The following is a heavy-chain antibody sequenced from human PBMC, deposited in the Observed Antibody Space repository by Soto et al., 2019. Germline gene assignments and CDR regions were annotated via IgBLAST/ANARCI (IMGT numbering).Heavy chain of an antibody. Sequence: GGSLRLSCAASGFTFSSYDMHWVRQATGKGLEWVSAIGTAVDTYYPGSVKGRFTISRENAKNSLYLQMNSLRAGDTAVYYCARGGDQTGDYWGQGTPVTVSS. CDR3: ARGGDQTGDY. CDR2: IGTAVDT. J-gene: IGHJ4*02. D-gene: IGHD3-10*01. V-gene: IGHV3-13*01. CDR1: GFTFSSYD.